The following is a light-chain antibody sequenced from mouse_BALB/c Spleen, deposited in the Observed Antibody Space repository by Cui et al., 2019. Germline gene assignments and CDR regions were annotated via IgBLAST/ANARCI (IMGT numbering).Light chain of an antibody. Sequence: DIQITPSPASLSSSSGETDTITSRTSRNIDNYLAWYQQKQGKSPQLLVYNAKTLADGVPSRFSGSGSGTQYSLKINSLQAEDVGSYYCQHLWSTPFTFGAGTKLEIK. CDR1: RNIDNY. V-gene: IGKV12-41*01. J-gene: IGKJ4*01. CDR3: QHLWSTPFT. CDR2: NAK.